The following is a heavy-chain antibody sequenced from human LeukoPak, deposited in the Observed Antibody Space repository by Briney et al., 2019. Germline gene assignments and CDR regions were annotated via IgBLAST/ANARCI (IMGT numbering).Heavy chain of an antibody. Sequence: ASVKVSCKASGYTFTSYYMHWVRQATGQGLEWMGWMNPNSGNTGYAQKFQGRVTMTRNTSISTAYMELSSLRSEDTAVYYCASGKKGLDYYDSSGYPHYYYYYGMDVWGQGTTVTVSS. J-gene: IGHJ6*02. CDR3: ASGKKGLDYYDSSGYPHYYYYYGMDV. V-gene: IGHV1-8*02. D-gene: IGHD3-22*01. CDR2: MNPNSGNT. CDR1: GYTFTSYY.